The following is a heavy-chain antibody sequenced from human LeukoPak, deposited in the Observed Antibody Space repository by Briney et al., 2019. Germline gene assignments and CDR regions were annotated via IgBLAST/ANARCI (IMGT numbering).Heavy chain of an antibody. CDR3: ARGCENYSRAGFGY. CDR2: INHSGST. Sequence: SETLSLTCAVYSGSFSAYYWSWIRQPPGKGLEWIGEINHSGSTNYNPSLESRVTVLVDKSKNQLSLKLRSVTAADTAVYYCARGCENYSRAGFGYWAQGTLVTVSS. V-gene: IGHV4-34*01. CDR1: SGSFSAYY. D-gene: IGHD4-11*01. J-gene: IGHJ4*02.